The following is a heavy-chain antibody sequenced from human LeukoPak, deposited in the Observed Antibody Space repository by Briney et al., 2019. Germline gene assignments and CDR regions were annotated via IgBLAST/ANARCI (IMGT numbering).Heavy chain of an antibody. CDR1: GFTFSSYS. J-gene: IGHJ4*02. CDR3: ARETSALRTLDY. Sequence: GGSLRLSCAASGFTFSSYSMNWVRQAPGKGLEWVSSISSSSSTIYYADSVKGRFTISRDNAKNSLYLQMNSLRAEDTAVYYCARETSALRTLDYWGQGTLVTVSS. V-gene: IGHV3-48*04. D-gene: IGHD4-17*01. CDR2: ISSSSSTI.